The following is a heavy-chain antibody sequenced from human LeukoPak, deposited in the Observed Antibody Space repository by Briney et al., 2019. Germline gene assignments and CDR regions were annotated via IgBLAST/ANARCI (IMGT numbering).Heavy chain of an antibody. Sequence: SETLSLTCTVSGGSISSSSYYWGWIRQPPGKGLEWIGRIYTSGSTNYNPSLKSRVTMSVDTSKNQFSLKLSSVTAADTAVYYCARYRYWNYHNDAFDIWGQGTMVTVSS. J-gene: IGHJ3*02. D-gene: IGHD1-7*01. CDR2: IYTSGST. CDR3: ARYRYWNYHNDAFDI. V-gene: IGHV4-61*05. CDR1: GGSISSSSYY.